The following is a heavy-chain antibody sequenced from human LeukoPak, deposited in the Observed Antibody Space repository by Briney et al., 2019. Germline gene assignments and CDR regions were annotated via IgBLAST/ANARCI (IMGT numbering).Heavy chain of an antibody. Sequence: GGSLRLSCAASGFTFSSYWMHWVRQAPGKGLVWVSRINSDGSSTSYADSVKGRFTISRDNAKNTLYLQMNSLRAEDTAVYYCVRWDYGDYYYFDYWGQGTLVTVSS. CDR3: VRWDYGDYYYFDY. D-gene: IGHD4-17*01. V-gene: IGHV3-74*01. CDR2: INSDGSST. CDR1: GFTFSSYW. J-gene: IGHJ4*02.